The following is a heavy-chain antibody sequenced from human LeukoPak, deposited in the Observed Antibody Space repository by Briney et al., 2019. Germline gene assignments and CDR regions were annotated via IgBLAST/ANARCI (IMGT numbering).Heavy chain of an antibody. CDR2: IIRIFGTA. J-gene: IGHJ5*02. CDR3: ARDVSRGGSCCGFDP. V-gene: IGHV1-69*01. D-gene: IGHD2-15*01. Sequence: SVTVSCKASGGTFSSYAISWVRQGPGQGLEWRGGIIRIFGTANYAQKFQGRVTITADESTSTAYMELSSLRSEDTAVYYCARDVSRGGSCCGFDPWGQGTLVTVSS. CDR1: GGTFSSYA.